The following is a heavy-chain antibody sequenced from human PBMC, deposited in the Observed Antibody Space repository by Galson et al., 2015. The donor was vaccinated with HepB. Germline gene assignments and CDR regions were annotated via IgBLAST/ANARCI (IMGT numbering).Heavy chain of an antibody. Sequence: SVKVSCKASGYTFTSYDINWVRQATGQGLEWMGWMNPNSGNTGYAQKFQGRVTMTRNTSISTAYMEPSSLRSEDTAVYYCARAYYDFWSGYGSAGFDPWGQGTLVTVSS. V-gene: IGHV1-8*01. D-gene: IGHD3-3*01. CDR2: MNPNSGNT. J-gene: IGHJ5*02. CDR3: ARAYYDFWSGYGSAGFDP. CDR1: GYTFTSYD.